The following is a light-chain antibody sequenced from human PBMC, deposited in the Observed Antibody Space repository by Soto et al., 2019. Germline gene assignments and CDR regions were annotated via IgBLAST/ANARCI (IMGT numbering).Light chain of an antibody. CDR1: QSVTSNY. Sequence: EIVLTQSPGTLSLSPGERATLSGGACQSVTSNYLAWYQQKPGQAPRLLIFGASIRVTGIPDRFIGSGSGTDFTLTISRLEPEDFAVHYCQHYVTSLTTFGQGTKVDIK. CDR3: QHYVTSLTT. CDR2: GAS. V-gene: IGKV3-20*01. J-gene: IGKJ1*01.